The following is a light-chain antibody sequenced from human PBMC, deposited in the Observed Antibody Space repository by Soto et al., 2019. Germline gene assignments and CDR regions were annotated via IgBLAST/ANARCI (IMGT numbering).Light chain of an antibody. CDR2: GAS. CDR1: QSVSSNY. CDR3: QQYGSSAPIT. Sequence: ESVLTQSPGTLSLSPGERATLSCRASQSVSSNYLAWYQQKPGQAPRLLIYGASIRATGIPDRFSGSGSETDFTLTISRLEPEDFALYYCQQYGSSAPITFGQGTRLEIK. V-gene: IGKV3-20*01. J-gene: IGKJ5*01.